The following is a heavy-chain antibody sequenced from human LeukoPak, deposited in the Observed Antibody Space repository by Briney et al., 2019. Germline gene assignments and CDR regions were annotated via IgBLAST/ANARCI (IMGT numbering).Heavy chain of an antibody. CDR2: ITGSRGPT. V-gene: IGHV3-23*01. Sequence: GGSLRLSCAASGFTFSSYAMSWVRQAPGKGLEWVSAITGSRGPTYYADSVKGRFTISRDNSKNTLYLQMNRLRAEDTAVYYCTTDHSGGSYPLDAFDIWGQGTMVTVSS. J-gene: IGHJ3*02. D-gene: IGHD1-26*01. CDR3: TTDHSGGSYPLDAFDI. CDR1: GFTFSSYA.